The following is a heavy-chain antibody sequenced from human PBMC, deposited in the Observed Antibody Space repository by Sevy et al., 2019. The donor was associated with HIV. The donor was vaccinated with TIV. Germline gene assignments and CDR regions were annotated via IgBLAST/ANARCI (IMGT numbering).Heavy chain of an antibody. D-gene: IGHD5-18*01. CDR1: GYTFTSYG. Sequence: ASVKVSCKASGYTFTSYGISWVRQAPGQGLEWMGWISAYNGNTNYAQKLQGRVTMTTDTSTSTAYMELRSLRSDDTAVYYCARDWTRYSYGYTIYGMDVWGQGTTVTVSS. CDR2: ISAYNGNT. CDR3: ARDWTRYSYGYTIYGMDV. V-gene: IGHV1-18*01. J-gene: IGHJ6*02.